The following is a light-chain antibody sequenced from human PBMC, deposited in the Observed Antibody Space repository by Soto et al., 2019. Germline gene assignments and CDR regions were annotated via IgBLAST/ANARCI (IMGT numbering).Light chain of an antibody. J-gene: IGKJ4*01. Sequence: DIQMTQSPPSLSASVGDRAIITCQASQDINNYLNWYQQKPGKAPKLLIYDASYLQTGVPSRFSGTGSGTDFSLTISSLQPEDIATYYCQQYVNLPPTFGGGTKVEIK. CDR1: QDINNY. V-gene: IGKV1-33*01. CDR2: DAS. CDR3: QQYVNLPPT.